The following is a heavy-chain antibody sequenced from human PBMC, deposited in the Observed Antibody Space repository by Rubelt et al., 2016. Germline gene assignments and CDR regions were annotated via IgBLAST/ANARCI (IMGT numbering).Heavy chain of an antibody. CDR1: GVSISSTNW. D-gene: IGHD3-3*01. CDR2: IFHTGST. CDR3: AGISILGVENWFDP. Sequence: QVQLQESGPGLVKPSGTLSLTCAVSGVSISSTNWWSWVRQPPGKGLEWIGEIFHTGSTNYNPSLKSRVTISVDKSKNQFSLKRSSVTAADTAVDYCAGISILGVENWFDPWGQGTLVTVSS. J-gene: IGHJ5*02. V-gene: IGHV4-4*02.